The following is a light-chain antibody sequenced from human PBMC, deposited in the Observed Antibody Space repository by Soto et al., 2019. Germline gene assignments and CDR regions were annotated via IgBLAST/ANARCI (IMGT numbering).Light chain of an antibody. CDR1: QSVSHT. CDR3: QQSNNWPYT. J-gene: IGKJ2*01. Sequence: ILMTQSPATMSVSPGERATLSCRASQSVSHTLAWYQQNPGQAHRPLFYGASTRATGIPARFSGSGSGTDFTLTISSLQSEDFAVYYCQQSNNWPYTFGQGTQLEIK. CDR2: GAS. V-gene: IGKV3-15*01.